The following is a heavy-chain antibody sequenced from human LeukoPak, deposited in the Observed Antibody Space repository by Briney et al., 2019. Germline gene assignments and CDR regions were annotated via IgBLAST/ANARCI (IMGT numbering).Heavy chain of an antibody. Sequence: SVKVSCKASGGTVSSYAISWVRQAPGQGLEWMGGIIPIFGTANYAQKFQGRVTITTDESTSTAYMELSSLRSEDTAVYYCARAMVRGVIIDQATFYMDVWGKGTTVTVSS. CDR3: ARAMVRGVIIDQATFYMDV. D-gene: IGHD3-10*01. V-gene: IGHV1-69*05. CDR2: IIPIFGTA. J-gene: IGHJ6*03. CDR1: GGTVSSYA.